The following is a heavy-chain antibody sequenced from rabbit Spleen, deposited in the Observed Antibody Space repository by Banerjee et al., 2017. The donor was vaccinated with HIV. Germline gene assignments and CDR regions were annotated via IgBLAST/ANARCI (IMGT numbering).Heavy chain of an antibody. J-gene: IGHJ6*01. V-gene: IGHV1S40*01. Sequence: VESGGGLVKPGASLTLTCTASGVSFSSNNYMCWVRQAPGKGLEWIACMDTGSSGFTYFASWAKGRFTISKPSSTTVTLQMTSLTAAATATYFCARDSGSSFSSYGMVLWGPGTLVTVS. CDR3: ARDSGSSFSSYGMVL. CDR1: GVSFSSNNY. CDR2: MDTGSSGFT. D-gene: IGHD8-1*01.